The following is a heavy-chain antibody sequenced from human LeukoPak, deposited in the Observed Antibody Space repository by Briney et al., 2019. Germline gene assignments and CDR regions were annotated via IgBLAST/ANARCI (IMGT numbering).Heavy chain of an antibody. CDR2: INSDGSST. Sequence: PGGSLRLSCAASGFTFSSYWMHWVRQAPGKGLVWVSRINSDGSSTSYADSVKGRFTISRDNAKNTLYLQMNSLRAEDTAVYYCARDGSLITMIVVVIGGGFDYWGQGTLVTVSS. CDR3: ARDGSLITMIVVVIGGGFDY. V-gene: IGHV3-74*01. J-gene: IGHJ4*02. CDR1: GFTFSSYW. D-gene: IGHD3-22*01.